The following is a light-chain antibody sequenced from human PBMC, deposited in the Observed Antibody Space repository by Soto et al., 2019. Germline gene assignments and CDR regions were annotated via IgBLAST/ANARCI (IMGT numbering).Light chain of an antibody. Sequence: QSVLTQPPSVSGAPGQSVTISCTGSSSNIGAGYDVHWYQQLPGTAPKLLIYGNSNRPSGVPDRFSGSKSGTSASLAITGLQAEDEADYYCQSYDSSLREVFGTGTKLTVL. CDR1: SSNIGAGYD. CDR2: GNS. CDR3: QSYDSSLREV. J-gene: IGLJ1*01. V-gene: IGLV1-40*01.